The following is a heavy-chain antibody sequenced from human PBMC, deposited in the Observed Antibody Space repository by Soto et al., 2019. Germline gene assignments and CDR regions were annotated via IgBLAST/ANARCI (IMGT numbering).Heavy chain of an antibody. Sequence: QVQLVESGGGVVQPGRSLRLSCAASGFTFSSYGMHWVRQAPGKGLEWVAVIWYDGSNKYYANPVKGRFTISRDNSKNTLYLQMNSLRAEDTAVYYCARDPPSYYYDSSGYYYVAGYGMDVWGQGTTVTVSS. V-gene: IGHV3-33*01. J-gene: IGHJ6*02. CDR3: ARDPPSYYYDSSGYYYVAGYGMDV. D-gene: IGHD3-22*01. CDR2: IWYDGSNK. CDR1: GFTFSSYG.